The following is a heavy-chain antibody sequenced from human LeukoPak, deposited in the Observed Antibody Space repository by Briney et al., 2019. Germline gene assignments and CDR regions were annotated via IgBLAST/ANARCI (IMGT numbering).Heavy chain of an antibody. CDR3: ARDTDYDSPFFDY. Sequence: PSETLSLTCTVSGGSISSYYWSWIRQPPGKGLEWIGYIYYSGSTNYNPSLKSRVTISVDTSKTQFSLKLSSETAADTAMYYCARDTDYDSPFFDYWGQGNLLTVSS. CDR1: GGSISSYY. CDR2: IYYSGST. V-gene: IGHV4-59*12. J-gene: IGHJ4*02. D-gene: IGHD3-22*01.